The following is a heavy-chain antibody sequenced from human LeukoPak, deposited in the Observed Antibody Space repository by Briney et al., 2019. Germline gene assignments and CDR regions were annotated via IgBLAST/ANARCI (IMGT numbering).Heavy chain of an antibody. J-gene: IGHJ4*02. CDR2: INPNSGGT. Sequence: ASVKVSCKASGYTFTGYYMHWVRQALGQGLEWMGWINPNSGGTNYAQKFQGRVTMTRDTSISTAYMELSRLRSDDTAVYYCARLYYDSSGYYFEDDYWGQGTLVTVSS. CDR3: ARLYYDSSGYYFEDDY. D-gene: IGHD3-22*01. CDR1: GYTFTGYY. V-gene: IGHV1-2*02.